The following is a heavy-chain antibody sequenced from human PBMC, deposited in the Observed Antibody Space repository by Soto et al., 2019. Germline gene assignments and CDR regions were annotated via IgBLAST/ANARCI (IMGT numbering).Heavy chain of an antibody. J-gene: IGHJ5*02. D-gene: IGHD2-21*01. Sequence: QVQLQESGPGLVKLSQTLYLTCTVSGDSISRDGDYWNWLRQHPRKGQEWIGYIYHSGSTIYNPSLKSRVTISVDTSKNRLSLELSNVTAADTAVYYCARDGAGAYGLGWFDPWGQGILVTVSS. CDR3: ARDGAGAYGLGWFDP. CDR1: GDSISRDGDY. V-gene: IGHV4-31*03. CDR2: IYHSGST.